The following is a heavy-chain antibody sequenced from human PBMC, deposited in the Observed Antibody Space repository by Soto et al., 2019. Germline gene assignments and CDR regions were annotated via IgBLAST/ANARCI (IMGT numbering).Heavy chain of an antibody. CDR1: GYTFTDYG. CDR3: ARWGLVPAAKVAFDI. J-gene: IGHJ3*02. CDR2: ISTYNGDT. D-gene: IGHD2-2*01. Sequence: ASVKVSCKASGYTFTDYGITWVRQAPGQGLEWMGWISTYNGDTEYAQNFQGRVTMTADTSTSTAYMDLSSLRSEDTAVYYCARWGLVPAAKVAFDIWGQGTMVTVSS. V-gene: IGHV1-18*01.